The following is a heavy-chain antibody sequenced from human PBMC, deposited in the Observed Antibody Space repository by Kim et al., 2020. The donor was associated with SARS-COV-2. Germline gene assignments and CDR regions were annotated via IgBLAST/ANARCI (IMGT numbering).Heavy chain of an antibody. CDR2: IVVGSGNT. CDR3: AAEAGYSYGYGYYYYYGMDV. V-gene: IGHV1-58*01. CDR1: GFTFTSSA. Sequence: SVKVSCKASGFTFTSSAVQWVRQARGQRLEWIGWIVVGSGNTNYAQKFQERVTITRDMSTSTAYMELSSLRSEDTAVYYCAAEAGYSYGYGYYYYYGMDVWGQGTTVTVSS. D-gene: IGHD5-18*01. J-gene: IGHJ6*02.